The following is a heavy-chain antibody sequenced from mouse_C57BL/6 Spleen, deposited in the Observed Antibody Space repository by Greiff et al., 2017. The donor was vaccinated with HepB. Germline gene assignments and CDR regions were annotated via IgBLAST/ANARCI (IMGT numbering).Heavy chain of an antibody. CDR1: GYTFTSYW. Sequence: QVQLQQPGAELVRPGSSVKLSCKASGYTFTSYWMHWVKQRPIQGLEWIGNIDPSDSETHYNQKFKDKATLTVDKSSSTAYMQLSSLTSEDSAVYYCARSHYPAMDYWGQGTSVTVSS. CDR3: ARSHYPAMDY. V-gene: IGHV1-52*01. J-gene: IGHJ4*01. CDR2: IDPSDSET. D-gene: IGHD5-5*01.